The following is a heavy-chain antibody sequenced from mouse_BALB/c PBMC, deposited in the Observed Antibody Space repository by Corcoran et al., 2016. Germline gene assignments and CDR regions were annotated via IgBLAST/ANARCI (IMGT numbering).Heavy chain of an antibody. CDR3: HITTVVEAY. V-gene: IGHV14-1*02. CDR2: IDPENDNT. J-gene: IGHJ3*01. D-gene: IGHD1-1*01. Sequence: EVQLQQSGAELVRPGALVKLSCKASGFNIKDYYMHWVKQRPEQGLEWIGWIDPENDNTKYDPKFQGKASITADTSSNTAYLQLSSLTSEDTAVYYCHITTVVEAYWGQGTLVTVSA. CDR1: GFNIKDYY.